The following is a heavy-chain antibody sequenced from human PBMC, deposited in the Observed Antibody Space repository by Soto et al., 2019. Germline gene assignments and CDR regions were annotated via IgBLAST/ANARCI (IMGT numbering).Heavy chain of an antibody. CDR3: ARXPTVTTSPFYYYYGMDV. CDR2: INAGNGNT. J-gene: IGHJ6*02. V-gene: IGHV1-3*01. CDR1: GYTFTSYA. D-gene: IGHD4-17*01. Sequence: ASVKVSCKASGYTFTSYAMHWVRQAPGQRLEWMGWINAGNGNTKYSQKFQGRVTITRDTSASTAYMELSSLRSEDTAVYYCARXPTVTTSPFYYYYGMDVWGQGTTVTVSS.